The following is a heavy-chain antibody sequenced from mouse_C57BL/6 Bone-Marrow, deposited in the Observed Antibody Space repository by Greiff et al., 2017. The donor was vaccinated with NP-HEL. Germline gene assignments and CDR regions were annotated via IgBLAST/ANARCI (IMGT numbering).Heavy chain of an antibody. CDR1: GYSFTSYY. V-gene: IGHV1-66*01. CDR3: ARRGQLVYFDY. D-gene: IGHD4-1*02. J-gene: IGHJ2*01. CDR2: IYPGSGNT. Sequence: VQLQQSGPELVKPGASVKISCKASGYSFTSYYIHWVKQRPGQGLEWIGWIYPGSGNTKYNEKFKGKATLTADTSSSTAYMQLSSLTSEDSAVYYCARRGQLVYFDYWGQGTTLTVSS.